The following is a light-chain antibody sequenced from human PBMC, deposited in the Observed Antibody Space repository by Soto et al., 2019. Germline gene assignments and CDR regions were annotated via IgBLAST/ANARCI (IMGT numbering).Light chain of an antibody. Sequence: SQNINIYLNWYQQRAGKAPRLLIYAASKLQSGVPSRFSGSTSGTDFTLTINSLQPEDFATYYCQQTDSAPSFGGGTKVDIK. CDR1: QNINIY. V-gene: IGKV1-39*01. J-gene: IGKJ4*01. CDR3: QQTDSAPS. CDR2: AAS.